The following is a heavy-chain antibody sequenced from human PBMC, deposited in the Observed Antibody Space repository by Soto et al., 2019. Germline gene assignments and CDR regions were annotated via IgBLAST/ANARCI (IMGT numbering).Heavy chain of an antibody. D-gene: IGHD1-26*01. CDR3: AKGPLGSVYYLDS. CDR2: ISASGGST. Sequence: EVQLLDSGGGLVQPGGSLRLSCAASGFTFSNYVMNWVRQAPGKGLDWVSAISASGGSTYYADSVKGRFTISRDNSKNTLYLQMSSLRAEDTAVYYWAKGPLGSVYYLDSWGQGTLVTVSS. V-gene: IGHV3-23*01. J-gene: IGHJ4*02. CDR1: GFTFSNYV.